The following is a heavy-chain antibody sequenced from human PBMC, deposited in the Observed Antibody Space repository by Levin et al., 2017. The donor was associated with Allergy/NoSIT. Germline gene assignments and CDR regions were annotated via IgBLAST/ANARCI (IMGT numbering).Heavy chain of an antibody. CDR3: ARRIVVVPAATLFDY. J-gene: IGHJ4*02. D-gene: IGHD2-2*01. CDR1: GFTFSDYY. CDR2: ISSSSSYT. Sequence: GESLKISCAASGFTFSDYYMSWIRQAPGKGLEWVSYISSSSSYTNYADSVKGRFTISRDNAKNSLYLQMNSLRAEDTAVYYCARRIVVVPAATLFDYWGQGTLVTVSS. V-gene: IGHV3-11*03.